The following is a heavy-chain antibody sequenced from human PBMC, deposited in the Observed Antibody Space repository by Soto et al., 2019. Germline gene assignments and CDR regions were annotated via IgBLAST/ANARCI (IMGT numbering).Heavy chain of an antibody. V-gene: IGHV1-18*01. D-gene: IGHD6-13*01. J-gene: IGHJ6*02. CDR3: GRVLPHSSSWYNNVYYYGMDV. CDR1: GYTFTSYG. Sequence: ASVKVSCKASGYTFTSYGISWVRQAPGQGLEWMGWISAYNGNTNYAQKHQGRVTMTTDTSTSTAYMELRSLRSDDTAVYYCGRVLPHSSSWYNNVYYYGMDVWGQGTTVTVSS. CDR2: ISAYNGNT.